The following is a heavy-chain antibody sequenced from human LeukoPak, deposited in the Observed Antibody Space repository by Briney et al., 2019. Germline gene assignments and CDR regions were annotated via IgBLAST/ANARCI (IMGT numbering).Heavy chain of an antibody. J-gene: IGHJ4*02. V-gene: IGHV4-61*02. D-gene: IGHD3-9*01. CDR3: ARVTGYMIEDYFDY. CDR2: IYTSGST. CDR1: GGSISSGSYY. Sequence: SETLSLTCTVSGGSISSGSYYWSWIRQPAGKGLEWIGRIYTSGSTNYNPSLKSRVTISVDTSKNQFSLKLSSVTAADTAVYYCARVTGYMIEDYFDYGGQGTLVTVSP.